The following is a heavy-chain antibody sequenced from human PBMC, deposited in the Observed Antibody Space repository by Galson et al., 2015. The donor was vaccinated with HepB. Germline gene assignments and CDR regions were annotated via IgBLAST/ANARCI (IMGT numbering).Heavy chain of an antibody. CDR3: ARSEQPNYGMDV. J-gene: IGHJ6*02. Sequence: QSGAAVKKPGESLMISCKGSGYSFTSYWISWVRQMPGKGLEWMGRIDPSDSYTSYSPSFQGHATISADKSISTAYLQWSSLKASDTAMYYCARSEQPNYGMDVWGQGTTVTVSS. CDR2: IDPSDSYT. D-gene: IGHD1/OR15-1a*01. V-gene: IGHV5-10-1*01. CDR1: GYSFTSYW.